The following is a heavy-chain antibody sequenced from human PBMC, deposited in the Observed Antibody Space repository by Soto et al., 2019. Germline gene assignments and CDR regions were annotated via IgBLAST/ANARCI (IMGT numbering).Heavy chain of an antibody. V-gene: IGHV3-30*09. CDR1: GFVFSDYA. D-gene: IGHD5-12*01. CDR2: ISFDGEDS. J-gene: IGHJ4*02. CDR3: ARSEHGYNAFDY. Sequence: QVVLVESGGGVVQPGRSLRLSCAASGFVFSDYAMHWIRQAPGKGLEWLTFISFDGEDSYYADSVKGRFAISRDSSKKTLYLQMISLRLEGTDVYYWARSEHGYNAFDYWGRGTLVTVSS.